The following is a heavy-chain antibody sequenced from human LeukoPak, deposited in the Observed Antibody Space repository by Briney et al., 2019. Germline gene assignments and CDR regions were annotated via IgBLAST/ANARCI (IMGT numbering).Heavy chain of an antibody. CDR3: ARGNGNTPQDY. J-gene: IGHJ4*02. CDR2: INHSGST. D-gene: IGHD4-23*01. Sequence: PSETLSLTCTVSGGSVSDYYWSWIRQPPGKGLEWIGEINHSGSTNYNPSLKSRVTISVDTSKNQFSLKLSSVTAADTAVYYCARGNGNTPQDYWGQGTLVTVSS. CDR1: GGSVSDYY. V-gene: IGHV4-34*01.